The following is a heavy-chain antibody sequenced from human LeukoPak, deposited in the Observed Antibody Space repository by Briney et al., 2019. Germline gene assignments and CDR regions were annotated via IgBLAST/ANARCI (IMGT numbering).Heavy chain of an antibody. J-gene: IGHJ5*02. Sequence: GGSLRLSCAASGFTFSSYSMNWVRQAPGKGLEWVSSISSSSSYIYYADSVKGRFTISRDNAKNSLYLQMNSLRAEDTAVYYCARLVAAGSWFDPWGQGTLVTVSS. V-gene: IGHV3-21*01. CDR3: ARLVAAGSWFDP. CDR1: GFTFSSYS. CDR2: ISSSSSYI. D-gene: IGHD6-13*01.